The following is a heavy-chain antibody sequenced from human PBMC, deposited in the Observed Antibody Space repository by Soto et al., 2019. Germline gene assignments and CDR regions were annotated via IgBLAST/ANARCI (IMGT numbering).Heavy chain of an antibody. CDR1: GFTFSSYG. J-gene: IGHJ4*02. V-gene: IGHV3-33*01. CDR3: ARGPIVATTQTFDY. D-gene: IGHD5-12*01. CDR2: IWYDGRNK. Sequence: QVQLVESGGGVVQPGRSLRLSCAASGFTFSSYGMHWVRQAPGKGLEWVAVIWYDGRNKYYADSMKGRFTISRDNSKNTLYLQMNSLRAEDTAVYYCARGPIVATTQTFDYWGQGTLVTVSS.